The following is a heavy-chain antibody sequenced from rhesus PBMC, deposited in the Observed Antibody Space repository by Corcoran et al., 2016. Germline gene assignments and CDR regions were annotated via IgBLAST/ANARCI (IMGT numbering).Heavy chain of an antibody. CDR2: ITYSGST. D-gene: IGHD4-29*01. CDR1: GGSISSGYYY. CDR3: AREGTVADDY. J-gene: IGHJ4*01. V-gene: IGHV4-122*02. Sequence: QVQLQESGPGLVKPSETLSLTCAVSGGSISSGYYYWSWIRQPPGKGLEWIGYITYSGSTSYKPSLKSQVSIARDTSENLISLKMSSVTAADTAVYDCAREGTVADDYWGQGVLVTVSS.